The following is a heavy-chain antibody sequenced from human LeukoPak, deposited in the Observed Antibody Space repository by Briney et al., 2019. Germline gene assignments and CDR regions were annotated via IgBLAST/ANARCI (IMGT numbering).Heavy chain of an antibody. V-gene: IGHV4-34*01. CDR2: INHSGIT. CDR1: GGSFSGHY. J-gene: IGHJ6*03. D-gene: IGHD3-10*01. Sequence: SETLSLTCAVYGGSFSGHYWSWIRQPLGKGLEWIAEINHSGITNYNPSLKSRLTISVDTSKNQFSLRLSSVTAADTAVYYCARGLREFGYYYYHMDVWGKGTTVTVSS. CDR3: ARGLREFGYYYYHMDV.